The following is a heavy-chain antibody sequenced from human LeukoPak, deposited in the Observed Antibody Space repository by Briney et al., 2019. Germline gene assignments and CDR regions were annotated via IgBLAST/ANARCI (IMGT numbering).Heavy chain of an antibody. J-gene: IGHJ4*02. CDR3: ARDSGSYLQPTDY. CDR1: GFTFNTYA. CDR2: INGNGLST. D-gene: IGHD1-26*01. V-gene: IGHV3-23*01. Sequence: GGSLRLSCAASGFTFNTYAMAWVRQAPGKGLEWVSSINGNGLSTYYADSVRGRFTISRDTSKSTLYLQMNSLRGDDTAVYHCARDSGSYLQPTDYWGQGTLVTVSS.